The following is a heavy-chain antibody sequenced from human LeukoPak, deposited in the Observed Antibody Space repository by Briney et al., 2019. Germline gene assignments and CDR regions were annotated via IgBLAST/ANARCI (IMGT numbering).Heavy chain of an antibody. D-gene: IGHD3-10*01. Sequence: GGSLRLSCAASGFTVSSNYMSWGRQAPGKGLEWVSVIYSGGSTYYADSVKGRFTISRDNSKNTLYLQMNSLRAEDTAVYYCARVVGSGSSPFDYWGQGTLVTVSS. CDR1: GFTVSSNY. J-gene: IGHJ4*02. V-gene: IGHV3-53*01. CDR3: ARVVGSGSSPFDY. CDR2: IYSGGST.